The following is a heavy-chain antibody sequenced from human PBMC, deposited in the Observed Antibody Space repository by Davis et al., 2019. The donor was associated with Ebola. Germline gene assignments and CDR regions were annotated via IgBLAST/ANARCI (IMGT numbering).Heavy chain of an antibody. V-gene: IGHV3-48*01. Sequence: GESLKISCAASGFTFSSYSMNWVRQAPGKGLEWVSYISSSGSTIYYADSVKGRFTISRDNSKNTLYLQMNSLRAEDTAVYYCATSYGPYYYYGMDVWGQGTTVTVSS. CDR3: ATSYGPYYYYGMDV. D-gene: IGHD5-18*01. CDR2: ISSSGSTI. CDR1: GFTFSSYS. J-gene: IGHJ6*02.